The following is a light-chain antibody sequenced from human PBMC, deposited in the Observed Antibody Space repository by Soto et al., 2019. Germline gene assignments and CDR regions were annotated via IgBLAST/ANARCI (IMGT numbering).Light chain of an antibody. CDR1: SSDVGGYNY. V-gene: IGLV2-14*01. CDR3: SSYTSSSTVV. Sequence: QSALTQPASVSGSPGQSITISCTGTSSDVGGYNYVSWYQQHPGKAPKLMIYDVSNRPSGVSNRFSVSKSGNTASLTISGLQAEDEDDYYCSSYTSSSTVVFGGGNKLTVL. J-gene: IGLJ2*01. CDR2: DVS.